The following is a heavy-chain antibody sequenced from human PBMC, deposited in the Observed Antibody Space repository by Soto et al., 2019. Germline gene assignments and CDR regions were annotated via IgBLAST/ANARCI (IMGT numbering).Heavy chain of an antibody. V-gene: IGHV3-30-3*01. J-gene: IGHJ6*02. D-gene: IGHD3-10*01. CDR2: ISYDGSNK. CDR1: GFTFSSYA. Sequence: PGGSLRLSCAASGFTFSSYAMHWVRQAPGKGLEWVAVISYDGSNKYYADSVKGRFTISRDNSKNTLYLQMNSLRAEDTAVYYCARDRRFLLGYGSGTDYGMDVWGQGTTVTVSS. CDR3: ARDRRFLLGYGSGTDYGMDV.